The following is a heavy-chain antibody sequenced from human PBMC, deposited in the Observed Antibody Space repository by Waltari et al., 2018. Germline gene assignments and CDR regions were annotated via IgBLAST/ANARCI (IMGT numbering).Heavy chain of an antibody. CDR1: GYTFTSYG. CDR2: ISAYNGNT. D-gene: IGHD3-22*01. CDR3: ARDLNYYDSSGYYSALVYFDY. V-gene: IGHV1-18*01. Sequence: QVQLVQSGAEVKKPGASVKVSCKASGYTFTSYGISWVRQAPGQGLEWMGWISAYNGNTNYAQKLQVRVTMTTDTSTSTAYMELRSLRSDDTAVYYCARDLNYYDSSGYYSALVYFDYWGQGTLVTVSS. J-gene: IGHJ4*02.